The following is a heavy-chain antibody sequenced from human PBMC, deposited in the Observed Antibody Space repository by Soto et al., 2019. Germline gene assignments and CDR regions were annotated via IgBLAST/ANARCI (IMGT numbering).Heavy chain of an antibody. CDR1: GITFSTHW. D-gene: IGHD1-1*01. CDR3: ARLERPDGDFDY. V-gene: IGHV3-7*03. J-gene: IGHJ4*02. Sequence: EVQLVESGGGLVQPGGSLRLSCAASGITFSTHWMSWVRQAPGKGLEWVAHIKQGGTEEYYVDSVKGRFTISRDDAKKSLYLKMDSLRADDTAVYYCARLERPDGDFDYWGQGTLVTVSS. CDR2: IKQGGTEE.